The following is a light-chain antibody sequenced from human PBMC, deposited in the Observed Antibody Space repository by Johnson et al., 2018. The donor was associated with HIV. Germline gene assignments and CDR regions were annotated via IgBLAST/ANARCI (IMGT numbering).Light chain of an antibody. CDR1: SSNIGNNS. V-gene: IGLV1-51*01. Sequence: SVLTQPPSVSAAPGQKVTISCSGSSSNIGNNSVSWYQQLPGTAPKLLIYDTDKRPSGIPDRFSGSKSGTSATLGISGLQTGDEADYYCGTWDNSLSAGVFGSGTKVTVL. CDR3: GTWDNSLSAGV. CDR2: DTD. J-gene: IGLJ1*01.